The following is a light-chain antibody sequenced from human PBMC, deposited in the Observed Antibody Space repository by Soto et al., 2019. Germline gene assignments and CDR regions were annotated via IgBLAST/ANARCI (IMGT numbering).Light chain of an antibody. CDR3: QQYYITPLT. J-gene: IGKJ3*01. Sequence: DILMTQSPDSLAVSLGERATINCKSSQSVLYSSNNKNYLAWYQQKPRQPPKLLIYWASTRESGVPDRFSGSGSGTDFTLTISSLQAEDVAVYYCQQYYITPLTFGPGTTVALK. V-gene: IGKV4-1*01. CDR2: WAS. CDR1: QSVLYSSNNKNY.